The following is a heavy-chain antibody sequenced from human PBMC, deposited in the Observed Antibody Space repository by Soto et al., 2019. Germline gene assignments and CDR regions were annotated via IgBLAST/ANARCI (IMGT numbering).Heavy chain of an antibody. V-gene: IGHV4-4*02. CDR1: SGSVTSDHW. CDR3: VRNGFYCIDV. CDR2: VYHTGRA. D-gene: IGHD2-15*01. J-gene: IGHJ6*03. Sequence: QVQLQESGPGLVKPSETLSLTCAVFSGSVTSDHWWSWVRQPPGKGLEWIGEVYHTGRAPYSASLESRVTISVDTSKNQFSLRLSSVTAADTAVYYCVRNGFYCIDVWGKGTSVTVSS.